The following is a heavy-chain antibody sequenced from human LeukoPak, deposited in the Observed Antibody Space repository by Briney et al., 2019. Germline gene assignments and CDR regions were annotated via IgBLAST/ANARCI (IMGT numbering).Heavy chain of an antibody. CDR1: GFTFSSYS. CDR2: ISSSSSYI. V-gene: IGHV3-21*04. J-gene: IGHJ4*02. CDR3: AKTRARDYDSPVDY. D-gene: IGHD5-12*01. Sequence: PGGSLRLSCAASGFTFSSYSMNWVRQAPGKGLEWVSSISSSSSYIYYADSVKGRFTISRDNAKNSLYLQMNSLRAEDTALYYCAKTRARDYDSPVDYWGQGTLVTVSS.